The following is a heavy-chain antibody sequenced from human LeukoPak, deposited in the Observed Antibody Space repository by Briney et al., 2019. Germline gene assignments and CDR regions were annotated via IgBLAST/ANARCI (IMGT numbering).Heavy chain of an antibody. D-gene: IGHD6-6*01. J-gene: IGHJ4*02. V-gene: IGHV3-23*01. CDR3: AKGAAASPSWFLSYRVN. Sequence: GGSLRLSCADSEFTFSSYAMTWVRQTPGKGLEWVSGMSDSGHSTYYADSVKGRFTISRDNSKDTLYLQMNSLRAEDTAISYCAKGAAASPSWFLSYRVNWGQGTLVTVSS. CDR2: MSDSGHST. CDR1: EFTFSSYA.